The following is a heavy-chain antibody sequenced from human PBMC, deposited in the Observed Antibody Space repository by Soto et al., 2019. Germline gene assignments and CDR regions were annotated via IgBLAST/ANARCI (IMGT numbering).Heavy chain of an antibody. CDR3: AGYTSGTHYNEEDY. CDR2: IIPFLNIP. D-gene: IGHD3-10*01. CDR1: GGTFSSDT. J-gene: IGHJ4*02. V-gene: IGHV1-69*02. Sequence: QVQLVQSGAEVKKPGSSVKVSCKTSGGTFSSDTINWVRQAPGQGLEWMGRIIPFLNIPNYAQKFQGRVTITADKSTSTVYMELSSLRSEDTAMYYCAGYTSGTHYNEEDYWGQGTLVTVSS.